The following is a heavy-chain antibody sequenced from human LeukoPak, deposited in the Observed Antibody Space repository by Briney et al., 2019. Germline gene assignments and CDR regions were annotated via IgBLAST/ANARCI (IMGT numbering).Heavy chain of an antibody. CDR1: GYTFTSYG. J-gene: IGHJ4*02. CDR2: ISAYNGNT. Sequence: ASVKVSCKASGYTFTSYGISWVRQAPGQGLEWMGWISAYNGNTNYAQKLQGRVTMTTDTSTSTAYMELRSLRSDDTAVYYCARDIYLDTTGQVDYWGQGTLVTVSS. CDR3: ARDIYLDTTGQVDY. D-gene: IGHD4-11*01. V-gene: IGHV1-18*01.